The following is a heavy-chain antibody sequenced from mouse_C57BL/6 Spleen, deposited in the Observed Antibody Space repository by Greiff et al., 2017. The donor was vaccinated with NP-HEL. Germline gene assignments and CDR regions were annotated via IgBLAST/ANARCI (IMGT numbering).Heavy chain of an antibody. Sequence: VQLQQPGAELVRPGTSVKLSCKASGCTFTSYWMHWVKQRPGQGLEWIGVIDPSDSYTNYHQKFKGKATLTVDTSSSTAYMQLSSLTSEDSAVYYCARETGTNFDYWGQGTTLTVSS. D-gene: IGHD4-1*01. CDR3: ARETGTNFDY. CDR2: IDPSDSYT. CDR1: GCTFTSYW. J-gene: IGHJ2*01. V-gene: IGHV1-59*01.